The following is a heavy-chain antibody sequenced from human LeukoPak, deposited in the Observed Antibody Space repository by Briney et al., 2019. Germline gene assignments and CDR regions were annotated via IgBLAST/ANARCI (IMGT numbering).Heavy chain of an antibody. V-gene: IGHV3-48*03. D-gene: IGHD2-2*03. Sequence: GGSLRLPCEASGFTFSSYEMNWVRQAPGKGLEWVSYISSSGSTTYYADSVKGRFTISRDNAKNSLYLQMNSLRAEDTAVYYCARERGGYCSGTSCSRAFDIWGRGAMVTVSS. CDR3: ARERGGYCSGTSCSRAFDI. CDR2: ISSSGSTT. CDR1: GFTFSSYE. J-gene: IGHJ3*02.